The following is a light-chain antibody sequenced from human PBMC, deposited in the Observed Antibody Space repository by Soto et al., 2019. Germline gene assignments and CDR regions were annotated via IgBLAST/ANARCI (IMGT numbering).Light chain of an antibody. CDR1: SIDIASYKY. V-gene: IGLV2-14*01. CDR2: EVS. Sequence: QSALTQPASVSGYPGQSLTISCTGTSIDIASYKYVSWYQQHPGKAPKLIIYEVSYRPSGISNRFSGSKSGNTASLTISGLQAEDEADYYCSSYTSSTNYVFGTGTKVTVL. J-gene: IGLJ1*01. CDR3: SSYTSSTNYV.